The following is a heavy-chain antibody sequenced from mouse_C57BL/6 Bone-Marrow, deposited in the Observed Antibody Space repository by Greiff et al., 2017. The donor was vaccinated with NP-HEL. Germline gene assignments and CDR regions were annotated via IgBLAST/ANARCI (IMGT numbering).Heavy chain of an antibody. CDR3: ARGGGYDERTWFAY. J-gene: IGHJ3*01. V-gene: IGHV5-15*01. CDR2: ISNLAYSI. CDR1: GFTFSDYG. Sequence: EVQLVESGGGLVQPGGSLKLSCAASGFTFSDYGMEWVRQAPRKGPEWVAFISNLAYSIYYADTVTGRFTISRENAKNTLYLEMSSLRSEDTAMYYCARGGGYDERTWFAYWGQGTLVTVSA. D-gene: IGHD2-2*01.